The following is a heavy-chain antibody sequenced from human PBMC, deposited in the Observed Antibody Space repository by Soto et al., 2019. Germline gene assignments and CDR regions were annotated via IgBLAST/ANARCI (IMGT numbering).Heavy chain of an antibody. Sequence: GGSLRLSCAASGFTFSSYAMSWVRQAPGKGLEWVSAISGSGGSTYYADSVKGRFTISRDNSKNTLYLQMNSLRAEDTAVYYCAKDHPTNVLIRTYFDYWGQGTLVTVSS. CDR1: GFTFSSYA. J-gene: IGHJ4*02. CDR3: AKDHPTNVLIRTYFDY. D-gene: IGHD2-8*01. V-gene: IGHV3-23*01. CDR2: ISGSGGST.